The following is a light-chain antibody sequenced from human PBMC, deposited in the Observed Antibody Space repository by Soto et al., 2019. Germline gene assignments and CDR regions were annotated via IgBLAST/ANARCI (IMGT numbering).Light chain of an antibody. CDR1: QSVRTY. CDR2: GAS. Sequence: EIVLTQSPATLCLSPGERATLSCRASQSVRTYLAWYQVKPGQAPRLLIYGASTRATGIPVRFSGSASGTEFTLTISSLQSEDFTVYYCQQYNKWPLTFGQGTKVDI. J-gene: IGKJ1*01. V-gene: IGKV3-15*01. CDR3: QQYNKWPLT.